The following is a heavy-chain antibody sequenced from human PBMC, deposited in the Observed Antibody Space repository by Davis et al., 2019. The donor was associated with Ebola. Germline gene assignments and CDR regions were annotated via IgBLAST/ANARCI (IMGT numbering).Heavy chain of an antibody. D-gene: IGHD2-21*01. V-gene: IGHV5-51*01. CDR1: GYKFSDYW. Sequence: GESLKISCEGSGYKFSDYWIGWVRQVPGEGLEWMGFIYPGDSDTVYNPSFLGQVTISVDRSTNAAYLQWGGLKASDTAIYYCTTTYYWGQGTLVTVSS. CDR3: TTTYY. J-gene: IGHJ4*02. CDR2: IYPGDSDT.